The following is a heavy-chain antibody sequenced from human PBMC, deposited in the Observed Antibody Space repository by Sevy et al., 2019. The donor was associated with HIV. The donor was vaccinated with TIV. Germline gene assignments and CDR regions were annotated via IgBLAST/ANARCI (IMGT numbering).Heavy chain of an antibody. Sequence: SETLSLTCNVSGDSISSYFWSWFRQPPGKGLEWIGYIYYGGSSEYNPSLRSRFTISMDTSKNYLSMKLTSVTSADTAVYYCARDSAVVPRVLVYWGQGTMVTVSS. V-gene: IGHV4-59*01. J-gene: IGHJ4*02. CDR1: GDSISSYF. CDR3: ARDSAVVPRVLVY. CDR2: IYYGGSS. D-gene: IGHD2-15*01.